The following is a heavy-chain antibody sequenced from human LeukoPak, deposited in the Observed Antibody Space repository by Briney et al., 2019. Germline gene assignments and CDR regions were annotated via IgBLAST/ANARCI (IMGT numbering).Heavy chain of an antibody. CDR3: ARDHKSSTVTRPYYYYYYYMDV. CDR2: ISGSGGAT. Sequence: GGSLRLSCAASGFTFNSYGMSWVRQAPGKGLEWVSGISGSGGATYYADSVKGRFTVSRDDSENTLYLQMNSLRAEDTAVYYCARDHKSSTVTRPYYYYYYYMDVWGKGTTVTVSS. V-gene: IGHV3-23*01. CDR1: GFTFNSYG. J-gene: IGHJ6*03. D-gene: IGHD4-17*01.